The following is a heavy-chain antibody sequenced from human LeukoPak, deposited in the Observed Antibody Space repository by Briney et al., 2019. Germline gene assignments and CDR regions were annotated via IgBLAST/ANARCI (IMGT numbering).Heavy chain of an antibody. V-gene: IGHV1-69*02. CDR2: IIPILGIA. J-gene: IGHJ4*02. D-gene: IGHD3-22*01. CDR1: GGTFSSYT. Sequence: SVKVSCKASGGTFSSYTISWVRQAPGQGPEWMGRIIPILGIANYAQKFQGRVTITADKSTSTAYMELSSLRSEDTAVYYCARGTYYDSSGYYIDYWGQGTLVTVSS. CDR3: ARGTYYDSSGYYIDY.